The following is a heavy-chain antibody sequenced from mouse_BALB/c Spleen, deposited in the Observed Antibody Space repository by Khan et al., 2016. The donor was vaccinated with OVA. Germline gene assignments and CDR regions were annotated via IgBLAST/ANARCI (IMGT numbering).Heavy chain of an antibody. Sequence: QIQLVQSGPELKKPGETVKISCKASGYTFTNYGMNWVKQAPGKALKWMGWISTYTGEPTYADDFKGRFAFSLETSASTAYLPINNLKNEDTAMYFGTRPPHFSYVLVYWGQGTSVTVSS. CDR1: GYTFTNYG. V-gene: IGHV9-3-1*01. CDR2: ISTYTGEP. CDR3: TRPPHFSYVLVY. J-gene: IGHJ4*01.